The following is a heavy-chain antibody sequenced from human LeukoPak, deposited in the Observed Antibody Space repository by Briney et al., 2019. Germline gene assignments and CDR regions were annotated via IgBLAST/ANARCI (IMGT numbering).Heavy chain of an antibody. Sequence: SETLSLTCTVSSGSISSYYWSWIRQPPGKGLEWIGYIYYSGSTNYNPSLKSRVTISVDTSKNQFSLKLSSVTAADTAVYYCARGSVAVMLGYWGQGTLVTVSS. CDR3: ARGSVAVMLGY. V-gene: IGHV4-59*01. CDR2: IYYSGST. D-gene: IGHD2-21*01. CDR1: SGSISSYY. J-gene: IGHJ4*02.